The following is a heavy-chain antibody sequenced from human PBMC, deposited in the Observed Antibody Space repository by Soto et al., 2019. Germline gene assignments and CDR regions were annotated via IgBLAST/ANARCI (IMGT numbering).Heavy chain of an antibody. CDR2: INHSGST. Sequence: QVQLQQWGAGLLKPSETLSLTCAVYGGSFSGYYWSWIRQPPGKGLEWIGEINHSGSTNYNPSLKSRVTISVDTSKNQFSLKLSSVTAADTAVYYCARGPGYGSGWYYYGMDVWGPGTTVTVAS. CDR1: GGSFSGYY. D-gene: IGHD3-10*01. V-gene: IGHV4-34*01. J-gene: IGHJ6*02. CDR3: ARGPGYGSGWYYYGMDV.